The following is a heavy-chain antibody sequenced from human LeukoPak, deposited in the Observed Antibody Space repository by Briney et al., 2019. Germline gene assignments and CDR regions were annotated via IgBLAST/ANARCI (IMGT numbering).Heavy chain of an antibody. V-gene: IGHV3-21*01. CDR3: AREVYYYDSSGSPPGD. CDR1: GFTFSSYS. CDR2: ISSSCSYI. Sequence: GGSLRLSCAASGFTFSSYSMNWVRQAPGKGLEWVSSISSSCSYIFYAVPVKGRFTISRDNAKNSLYLQMTSLRAEDTAVYYCAREVYYYDSSGSPPGDWGQGTLVTVSS. D-gene: IGHD3-22*01. J-gene: IGHJ4*02.